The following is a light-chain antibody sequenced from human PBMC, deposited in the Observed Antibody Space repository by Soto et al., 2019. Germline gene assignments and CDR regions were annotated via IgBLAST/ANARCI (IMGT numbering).Light chain of an antibody. Sequence: QSALTQPASVSGSPGQSITISCTGTSSDVGSYNLVSWYQQHPGKAPKLMIYEVSKRPSGVSNRFSGSKSGNTASLTISGLQAEFEADYSCCSYAGSSSLYVFXPGSKVTVL. CDR3: CSYAGSSSLYV. CDR2: EVS. V-gene: IGLV2-23*02. J-gene: IGLJ1*01. CDR1: SSDVGSYNL.